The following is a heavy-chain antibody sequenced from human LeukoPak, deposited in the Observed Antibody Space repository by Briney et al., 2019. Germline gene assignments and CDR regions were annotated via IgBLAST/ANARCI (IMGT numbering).Heavy chain of an antibody. Sequence: SETLSLTCTVSGDSISTGGYYWAWIRQHRERGLEWIGYIYYSTSTHYNPSLQSRVTISVDTSKNQFSLNLNSVTAADTAVYYCARVIVVVPVGVYHYYAMDVWGQGTTVTVSS. V-gene: IGHV4-31*03. CDR2: IYYSTST. CDR1: GDSISTGGYY. J-gene: IGHJ6*02. CDR3: ARVIVVVPVGVYHYYAMDV. D-gene: IGHD2-2*01.